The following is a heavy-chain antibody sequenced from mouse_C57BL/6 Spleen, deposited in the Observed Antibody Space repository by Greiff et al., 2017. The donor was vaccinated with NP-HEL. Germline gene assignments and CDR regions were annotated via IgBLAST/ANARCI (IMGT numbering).Heavy chain of an antibody. J-gene: IGHJ2*01. CDR1: GYTFTEYT. CDR2: FYPGSGSI. Sequence: VKLMESGAELVKPGASVKLSCKASGYTFTEYTIHWVKQRSGQGLEWIGWFYPGSGSIKYNEKFKDKATLTADKSSSTVYMELSRLTSEDSAVYFCARHEDTWDYFDYWGQGTTLTVSS. D-gene: IGHD4-1*01. CDR3: ARHEDTWDYFDY. V-gene: IGHV1-62-2*01.